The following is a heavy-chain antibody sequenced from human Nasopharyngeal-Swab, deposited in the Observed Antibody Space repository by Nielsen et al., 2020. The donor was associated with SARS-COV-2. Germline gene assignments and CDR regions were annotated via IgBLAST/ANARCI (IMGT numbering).Heavy chain of an antibody. V-gene: IGHV3-7*01. CDR2: IKQDESEK. CDR1: GFTFINYW. CDR3: ARHYDSSGYYLTYFDY. D-gene: IGHD3-22*01. Sequence: GGSLSLSCPVSGFTFINYWMSWVRQAPGKGLEWLANIKQDESEKSYVDSVKGRFTISRDNAKNSLSLQMSSLRDEDTAVYYCARHYDSSGYYLTYFDYWGQGTLVTVSS. J-gene: IGHJ4*02.